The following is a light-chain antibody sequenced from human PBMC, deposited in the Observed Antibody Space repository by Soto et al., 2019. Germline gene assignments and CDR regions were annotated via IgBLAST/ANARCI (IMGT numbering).Light chain of an antibody. CDR3: SSYSISTAYL. Sequence: QSVLTQPASVSGSPGQSITISCTGTSSDVGGYNYVSWYQQHPGKAPKLMIYEVSNRPSGVSNRFSGSKSGNTASLTISGLQAEDEADYFCSSYSISTAYLFXTGTKVTVL. CDR1: SSDVGGYNY. CDR2: EVS. V-gene: IGLV2-14*01. J-gene: IGLJ1*01.